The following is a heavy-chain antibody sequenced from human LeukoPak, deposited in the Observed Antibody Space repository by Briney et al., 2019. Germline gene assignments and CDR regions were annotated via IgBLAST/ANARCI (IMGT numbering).Heavy chain of an antibody. CDR2: MNPNSGNT. Sequence: ASVKVSCKASGYTFTSYDINWVRQATGQGLEWMGWMNPNSGNTGYAQKFQGRVTITRNTSISTAYMELSSLRSEDTAVYYCARGSGPRKYYHYYMDVWGKGTTVTVSS. D-gene: IGHD1-14*01. CDR1: GYTFTSYD. J-gene: IGHJ6*03. V-gene: IGHV1-8*03. CDR3: ARGSGPRKYYHYYMDV.